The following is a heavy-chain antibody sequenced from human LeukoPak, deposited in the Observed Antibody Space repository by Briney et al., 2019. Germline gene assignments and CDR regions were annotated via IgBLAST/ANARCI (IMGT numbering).Heavy chain of an antibody. CDR1: GYTFTGYY. Sequence: ASLKVSCKASGYTFTGYYMHWVRQAPGHGLEWIGWINPNSGGTNYAQKFQGRVTMTRVASIITDYMELRRLRSDDTSVYYCARAVDDSGSFDYWCQGSLVTVSS. J-gene: IGHJ4*02. V-gene: IGHV1-2*02. CDR2: INPNSGGT. CDR3: ARAVDDSGSFDY. D-gene: IGHD4-17*01.